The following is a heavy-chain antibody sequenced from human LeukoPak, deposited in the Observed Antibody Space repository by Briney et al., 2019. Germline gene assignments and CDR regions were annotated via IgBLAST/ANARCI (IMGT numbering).Heavy chain of an antibody. Sequence: SETLSLTCAVSGYSISSGYYWGWIRQPPGKGLEWIGNIYNSGSADYNPSLKSRVTISVDTSKNQFSLKLSSVTAADTAVYYCARRRVDSGNHHFDYWGQGTLVTVSS. J-gene: IGHJ4*02. CDR1: GYSISSGYY. CDR2: IYNSGSA. V-gene: IGHV4-38-2*01. CDR3: ARRRVDSGNHHFDY. D-gene: IGHD1-26*01.